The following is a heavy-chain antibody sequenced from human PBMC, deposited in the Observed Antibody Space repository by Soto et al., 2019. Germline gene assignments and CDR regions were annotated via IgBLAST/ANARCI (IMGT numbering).Heavy chain of an antibody. V-gene: IGHV1-69*13. CDR1: GGTFSSYA. CDR2: IIPIFGTA. CDR3: AFSRANIVVVHDAFDI. Sequence: SVKVSCKASGGTFSSYAISWVRQAPGQGLEWMGGIIPIFGTANYAQKFQGRVTITADESTSTAYMELSSLRSEDTAVYYCAFSRANIVVVHDAFDIWGQGTMVTVSS. D-gene: IGHD3-22*01. J-gene: IGHJ3*02.